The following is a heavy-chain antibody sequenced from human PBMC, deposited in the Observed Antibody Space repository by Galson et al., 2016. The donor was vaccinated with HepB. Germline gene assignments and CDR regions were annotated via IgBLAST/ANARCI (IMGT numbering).Heavy chain of an antibody. CDR1: GGSINSGDYY. J-gene: IGHJ6*02. V-gene: IGHV4-30-4*01. D-gene: IGHD5-12*01. Sequence: TLSLTCTVSGGSINSGDYYWNWIRQPPGKGLEWIGYILHTGSSFYNSSLESRVTISLDTSKKYFSLTLSSVTAADTAVYYCARDRRYTGHKYYYYYGLDVWGQGTTVTVSS. CDR3: ARDRRYTGHKYYYYYGLDV. CDR2: ILHTGSS.